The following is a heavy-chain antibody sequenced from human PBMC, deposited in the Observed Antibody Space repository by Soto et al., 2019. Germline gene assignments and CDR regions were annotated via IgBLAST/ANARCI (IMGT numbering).Heavy chain of an antibody. CDR1: GGSISSYY. CDR2: IFYSGST. D-gene: IGHD1-1*01. J-gene: IGHJ6*02. Sequence: QVQLQESGPGLVKPSETLSLTCTVSGGSISSYYWSWIRQPPGKGLEWIGYIFYSGSTNYNPSLKSRVTTSVDTSKNQFSLKLSSVTAADTAVYYCAREGTTVDSYYYYALDVWGQGTTVTVSS. CDR3: AREGTTVDSYYYYALDV. V-gene: IGHV4-59*01.